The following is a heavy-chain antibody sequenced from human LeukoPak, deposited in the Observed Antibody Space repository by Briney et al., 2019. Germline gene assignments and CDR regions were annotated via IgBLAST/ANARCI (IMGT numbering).Heavy chain of an antibody. D-gene: IGHD3-22*01. Sequence: QPGGSLRLSCAASGFTVSSNYMSWVRQAPGKGLEWVSVIYSGGSTYYADSVKGRFTISRDNSKNTLYLQMNSLRAEDTAVYYCARDSSGYYNWFDPWGQGTLVTVSS. CDR1: GFTVSSNY. J-gene: IGHJ5*02. CDR2: IYSGGST. V-gene: IGHV3-53*01. CDR3: ARDSSGYYNWFDP.